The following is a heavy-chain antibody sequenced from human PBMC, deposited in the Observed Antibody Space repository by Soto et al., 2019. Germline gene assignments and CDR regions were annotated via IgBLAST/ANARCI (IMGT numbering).Heavy chain of an antibody. CDR2: IIPMFGST. Sequence: QVQLVQSGAEVKEPGSSVKVSCKASGGTFNNYAISWVRQAPGQGLEWMGGIIPMFGSTVYAPQFQGRVTITADRSTSRAFMQLTSLRSEDTALYFCTRITAPYYYYGMDVWGQGTAVTVSS. J-gene: IGHJ6*02. CDR3: TRITAPYYYYGMDV. CDR1: GGTFNNYA. D-gene: IGHD1-20*01. V-gene: IGHV1-69*06.